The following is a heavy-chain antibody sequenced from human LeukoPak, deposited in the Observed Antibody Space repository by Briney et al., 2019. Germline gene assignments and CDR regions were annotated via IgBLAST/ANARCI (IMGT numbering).Heavy chain of an antibody. CDR2: IYYSGST. CDR3: AKVSPETWIQLWSTYYYYYYMDV. Sequence: PSETLSLTCTVSGGSISSSSYYWGWIRQPPGKGLEWIGSIYYSGSTHYNPSLKSRVTISVDTSKNQFSLKLNSVTAEDTAVYYCAKVSPETWIQLWSTYYYYYYMDVWGKGTTVTVSS. CDR1: GGSISSSSYY. D-gene: IGHD5-18*01. V-gene: IGHV4-39*07. J-gene: IGHJ6*03.